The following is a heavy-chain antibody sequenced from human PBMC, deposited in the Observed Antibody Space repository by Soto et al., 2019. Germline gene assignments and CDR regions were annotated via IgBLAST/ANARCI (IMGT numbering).Heavy chain of an antibody. CDR3: ARAIRGYVT. Sequence: QVQLVQSGAEVKKPGASVKVSCKASGITFSTYAIHWVRQAPGQRLEWMGWINAGNGNTRYSQKFQGRVTLTRDTSASTAYMDLSSLRSEDTAIYYGARAIRGYVTWGQGTLVTVSS. CDR1: GITFSTYA. D-gene: IGHD5-12*01. V-gene: IGHV1-3*01. CDR2: INAGNGNT. J-gene: IGHJ5*02.